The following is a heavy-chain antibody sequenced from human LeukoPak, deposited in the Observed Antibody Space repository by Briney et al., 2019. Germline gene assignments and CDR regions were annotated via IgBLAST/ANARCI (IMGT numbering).Heavy chain of an antibody. Sequence: GASVKVSCKASGYTFTSYGIGWVRQAPGQGLEWMGWISAYNGNTNYAQKLQGRVTMTTDTSTSTAYMELRSLRSDDTAVYYCARYYPHYDFWSGYYSYYFDYWGQGTLVTVSS. CDR1: GYTFTSYG. V-gene: IGHV1-18*01. D-gene: IGHD3-3*01. J-gene: IGHJ4*02. CDR2: ISAYNGNT. CDR3: ARYYPHYDFWSGYYSYYFDY.